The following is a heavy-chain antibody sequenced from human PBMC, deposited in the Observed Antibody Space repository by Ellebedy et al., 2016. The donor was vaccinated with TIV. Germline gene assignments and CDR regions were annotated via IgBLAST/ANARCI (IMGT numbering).Heavy chain of an antibody. J-gene: IGHJ6*03. CDR1: GFTFDDYA. Sequence: SLKISXAASGFTFDDYAMHWVRQAPGKGLEWVSGISWNSGSIGYADSVKGRFTISRDNAKNSLYLQMNSLRAEDTALYYCAKTTYYYDSSGSNYYYMDVWGKGTTVTVSS. D-gene: IGHD3-22*01. CDR3: AKTTYYYDSSGSNYYYMDV. V-gene: IGHV3-9*01. CDR2: ISWNSGSI.